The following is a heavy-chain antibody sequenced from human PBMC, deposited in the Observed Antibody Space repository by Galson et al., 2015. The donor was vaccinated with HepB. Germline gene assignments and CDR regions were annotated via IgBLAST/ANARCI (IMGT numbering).Heavy chain of an antibody. CDR1: GYTFTSYA. Sequence: SVKVSCKASGYTFTSYAMHWVRQAPGQRLEWMGWINAGNGNTKYSQKFQGRFTISRDNSRNTLYLQMSSLRPDDTAVYYCVKGGGSYPEIWFDPWGQGTLVTVSS. J-gene: IGHJ5*02. D-gene: IGHD1-26*01. V-gene: IGHV1-3*01. CDR3: VKGGGSYPEIWFDP. CDR2: INAGNGNT.